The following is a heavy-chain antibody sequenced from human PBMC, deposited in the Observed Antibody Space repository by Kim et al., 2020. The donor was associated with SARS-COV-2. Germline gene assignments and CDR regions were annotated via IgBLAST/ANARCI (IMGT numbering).Heavy chain of an antibody. V-gene: IGHV7-4-1*02. CDR3: ARVPDLITIFGVVIKDYYYMAV. CDR2: INTNTGNP. J-gene: IGHJ6*03. Sequence: ASVKVSCKASGYTFTSYAMNWVRQAPGQGLEWMGWINTNTGNPTYAQGFTGRFVFSLDTSVSTAYLQISSLKAEDTAVYYCARVPDLITIFGVVIKDYYYMAVWGKGTTVPVSS. CDR1: GYTFTSYA. D-gene: IGHD3-3*01.